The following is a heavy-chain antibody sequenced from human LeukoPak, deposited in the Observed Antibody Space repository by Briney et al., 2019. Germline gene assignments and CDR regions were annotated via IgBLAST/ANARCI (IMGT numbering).Heavy chain of an antibody. D-gene: IGHD1-7*01. CDR3: ARASLELRGFYYYYYMDV. J-gene: IGHJ6*03. V-gene: IGHV4-30-4*08. CDR1: GGSISSGDYY. CDR2: IYYSGSN. Sequence: SETLSLTCTVSGGSISSGDYYWSWIRQPPGKGLEWIGYIYYSGSNYYNPSLKSRVTISVDTSKNQFSLKLSSVTAADTAVYYCARASLELRGFYYYYYMDVWGQGTLVTVSS.